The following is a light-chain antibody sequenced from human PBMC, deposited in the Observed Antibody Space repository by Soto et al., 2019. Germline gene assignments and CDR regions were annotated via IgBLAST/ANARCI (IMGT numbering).Light chain of an antibody. Sequence: QSVLTQPPSVSGAPGQRVTISCTGSSSNIGAGYDVHWYQQLPGTAPKLLIYGNSNRPSGVPDRFSGSKSATAVSLAINGLRAEDEADYYCQSYDRSLSGSVFGGGTQLTVL. V-gene: IGLV1-40*01. J-gene: IGLJ2*01. CDR1: SSNIGAGYD. CDR3: QSYDRSLSGSV. CDR2: GNS.